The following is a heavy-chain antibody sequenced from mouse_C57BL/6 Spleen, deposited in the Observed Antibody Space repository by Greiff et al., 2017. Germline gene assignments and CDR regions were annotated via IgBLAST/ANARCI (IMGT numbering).Heavy chain of an antibody. J-gene: IGHJ2*01. D-gene: IGHD3-1*01. CDR1: GYAFSSSW. Sequence: QVQLQQSGPELVKPGASVKISCKASGYAFSSSWMNWVKQRPGKGLEWIGRIYPGDGDTNYNGKFKGKATLTADKSSSTSYMQLSSLTSEDSAVYFCARSGPYYFDYWGPGTTLTVSS. V-gene: IGHV1-82*01. CDR2: IYPGDGDT. CDR3: ARSGPYYFDY.